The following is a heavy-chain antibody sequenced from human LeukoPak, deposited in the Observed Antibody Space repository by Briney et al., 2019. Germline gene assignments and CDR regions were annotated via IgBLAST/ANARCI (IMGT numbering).Heavy chain of an antibody. D-gene: IGHD6-13*01. CDR2: IYPGESDT. Sequence: GETLKISCKGSGYRFTSYWIGWVRQMPGKGLEWMGIIYPGESDTRYSPSFQAHVPISADKSISTAYLQWSSLKAADTAMYYCARRAEAAAGTGGWFDPWGQGTLVTVSS. CDR1: GYRFTSYW. V-gene: IGHV5-51*01. J-gene: IGHJ5*02. CDR3: ARRAEAAAGTGGWFDP.